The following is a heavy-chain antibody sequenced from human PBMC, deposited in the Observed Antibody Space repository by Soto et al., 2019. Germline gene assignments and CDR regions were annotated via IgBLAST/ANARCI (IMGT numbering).Heavy chain of an antibody. J-gene: IGHJ4*02. CDR2: ISGRGGST. CDR1: VFTFSSYA. V-gene: IGHV3-23*01. D-gene: IGHD5-18*01. Sequence: VGSLRLSCASSVFTFSSYAMSCVRHSPGKWLEWVSDISGRGGSTYYADSVKGRFTISRDNSKNTLYLQMNSLRAEDTAVYYCATDTATVQGPFDCWGQGTLVIVSS. CDR3: ATDTATVQGPFDC.